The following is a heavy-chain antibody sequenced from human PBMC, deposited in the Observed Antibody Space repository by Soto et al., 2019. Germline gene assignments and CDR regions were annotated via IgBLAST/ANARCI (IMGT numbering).Heavy chain of an antibody. J-gene: IGHJ4*02. CDR1: V. D-gene: IGHD3-9*01. V-gene: IGHV1-24*01. CDR2: FDPGDHEA. CDR3: VAPATRAGHYSAIKY. Sequence: ASVKVSCTLSVVHWVLQAPGKGLEWMGTFDPGDHEAIYAPKFQGRVTMTEDTSTNSAYLELSSLTSEDTAMYYCVAPATRAGHYSAIKYWGQGSLVTVSS.